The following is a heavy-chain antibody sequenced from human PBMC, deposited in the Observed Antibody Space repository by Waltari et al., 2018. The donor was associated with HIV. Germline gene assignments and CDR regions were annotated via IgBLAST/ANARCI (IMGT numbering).Heavy chain of an antibody. J-gene: IGHJ3*02. Sequence: QMQLVQSGAEVKKTGSSVKVSCKASGYTFTYRYLHWVRQAPGQALEWMGWITPFNGNTNYAQKFQDRVTITRDRSMSTAYMELSSLRSEDTAMYYCARSGIYDSSGYFLNDAFDIWGQGTMVTVSS. CDR2: ITPFNGNT. CDR3: ARSGIYDSSGYFLNDAFDI. V-gene: IGHV1-45*02. CDR1: GYTFTYRY. D-gene: IGHD3-22*01.